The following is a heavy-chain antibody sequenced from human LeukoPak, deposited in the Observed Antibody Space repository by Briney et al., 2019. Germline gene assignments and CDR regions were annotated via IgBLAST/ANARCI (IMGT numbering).Heavy chain of an antibody. V-gene: IGHV3-21*01. CDR2: NSSSSSYI. D-gene: IGHD6-19*01. CDR1: GFTFSSYS. CDR3: ARTPVADAFDI. J-gene: IGHJ3*02. Sequence: GGSLRLSCAASGFTFSSYSMNWVRQAPGKGLEWVSSNSSSSSYIYYADSVKGRFTISRDNAKNSLYLQMNSLRAEDTAVYYCARTPVADAFDIWGQGTMVTVSS.